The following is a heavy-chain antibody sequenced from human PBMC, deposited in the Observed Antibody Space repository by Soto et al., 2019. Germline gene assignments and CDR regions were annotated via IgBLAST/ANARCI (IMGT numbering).Heavy chain of an antibody. CDR3: AKSLGPGKIVVVVAAYYYYGMDV. CDR2: ISYDGSNK. D-gene: IGHD2-15*01. Sequence: HPGGSLRLSCAASGFTFSSYGMHWVRQAPGKGLEWVAVISYDGSNKYYADSVKGRFTISRDNSKNTLYLQMNSLRAEDTAVYYCAKSLGPGKIVVVVAAYYYYGMDVWGQGTTVTVSS. CDR1: GFTFSSYG. V-gene: IGHV3-30*18. J-gene: IGHJ6*02.